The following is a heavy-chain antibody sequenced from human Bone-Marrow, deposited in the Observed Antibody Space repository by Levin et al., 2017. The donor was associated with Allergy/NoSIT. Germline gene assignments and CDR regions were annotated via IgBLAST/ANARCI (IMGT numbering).Heavy chain of an antibody. CDR2: ISWDSGSR. D-gene: IGHD1-26*01. CDR3: AKEPTETYYLDY. V-gene: IGHV3-9*01. CDR1: GFKFDDYA. Sequence: PGGSLRLSCAASGFKFDDYAMHWVRQAPGKGLEWVAGISWDSGSREYADSVKGRFTISRDNGKNSLYLQMNSLREEDTALYYCAKEPTETYYLDYWGQGTLVSVSS. J-gene: IGHJ4*02.